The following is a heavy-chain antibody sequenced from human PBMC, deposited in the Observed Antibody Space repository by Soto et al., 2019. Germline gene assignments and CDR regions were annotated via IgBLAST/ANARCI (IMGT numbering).Heavy chain of an antibody. CDR1: GYTFTSYG. V-gene: IGHV1-18*01. CDR3: AAGYYYYYGMDV. D-gene: IGHD6-13*01. J-gene: IGHJ6*02. Sequence: GASVKVSCKASGYTFTSYGISWVRQAPGQGLEWMGWISAYNGNTSYSQKFQGRVTITRDTSASTAYMELSSLRSEDTAVYYCAAGYYYYYGMDVWGQGTTVTVSS. CDR2: ISAYNGNT.